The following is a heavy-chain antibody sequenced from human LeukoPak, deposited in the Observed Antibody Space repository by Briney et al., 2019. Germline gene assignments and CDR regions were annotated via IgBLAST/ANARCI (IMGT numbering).Heavy chain of an antibody. D-gene: IGHD3-10*01. Sequence: SETLSLTCTVSGGSISGYYWTWIRQPAGKGLEWIGRIYSSESTNYNPSLKSRVSMSLDTSKNQFSLKLSSVTAADTAIYYCARERGSLRGDAFDIWGQGTVVTVSS. V-gene: IGHV4-4*07. CDR2: IYSSEST. J-gene: IGHJ3*02. CDR3: ARERGSLRGDAFDI. CDR1: GGSISGYY.